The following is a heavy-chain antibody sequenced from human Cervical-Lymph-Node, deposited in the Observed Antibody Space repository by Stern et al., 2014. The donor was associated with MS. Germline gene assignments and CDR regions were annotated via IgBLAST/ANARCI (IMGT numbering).Heavy chain of an antibody. D-gene: IGHD2-2*01. V-gene: IGHV5-51*01. CDR2: VHPDASDT. CDR1: GYSFTTYW. J-gene: IGHJ6*02. Sequence: VQLVQSGAEVKKPGESVKISCEGSGYSFTTYWIAWVRQKPGKGLEWMGIVHPDASDTRYSPSIQGQVPLAADKSKNAAYMQWSSLKASDTATYYCARVMIGSTSHYGLDVWGQGTTVTVSS. CDR3: ARVMIGSTSHYGLDV.